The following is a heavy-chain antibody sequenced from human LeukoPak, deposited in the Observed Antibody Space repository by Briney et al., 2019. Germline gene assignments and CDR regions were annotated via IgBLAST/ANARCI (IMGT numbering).Heavy chain of an antibody. D-gene: IGHD2-2*02. CDR2: IYHSGST. Sequence: SETLSLTCTVSGGSISSGGYYWSWIRQPPGKGLEWIGYIYHSGSTYYNPSLKSRVTISVDRSKNQFSLKLSSVTAADTAVYYCARVVLGYQLLYGGWFDPWGQGTLVTVSS. CDR3: ARVVLGYQLLYGGWFDP. CDR1: GGSISSGGYY. V-gene: IGHV4-30-2*01. J-gene: IGHJ5*02.